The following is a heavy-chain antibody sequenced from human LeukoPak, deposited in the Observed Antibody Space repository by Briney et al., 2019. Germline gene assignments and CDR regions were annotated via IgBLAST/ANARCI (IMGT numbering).Heavy chain of an antibody. CDR2: IPYDGRNE. CDR1: GFTFRRYT. Sequence: PGGSLRLSCAASGFTFRRYTMHWVRQAPGKGLEWVAVIPYDGRNENYADSVSGRFTISRDNPKNTLYLQMNSLRAEDTAVYYCARDGSGYWFDYWGQGTLATVSS. J-gene: IGHJ4*02. D-gene: IGHD3-22*01. CDR3: ARDGSGYWFDY. V-gene: IGHV3-30*01.